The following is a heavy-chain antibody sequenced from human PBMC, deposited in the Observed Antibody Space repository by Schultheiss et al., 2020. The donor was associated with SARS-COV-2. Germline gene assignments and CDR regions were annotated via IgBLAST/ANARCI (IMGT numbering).Heavy chain of an antibody. CDR1: GFTFSSYG. J-gene: IGHJ4*02. CDR2: IWYDGSNK. Sequence: GGSLRLSCAASGFTFSSYGMHWVRQAPGKGLEWVAVIWYDGSNKYYADSVKGRFTISRDNAKNSLYLQMNSLRAEDTAVYYCARGPDIVVVVAATPTVDYWGQGTLVTVSS. CDR3: ARGPDIVVVVAATPTVDY. V-gene: IGHV3-33*03. D-gene: IGHD2-15*01.